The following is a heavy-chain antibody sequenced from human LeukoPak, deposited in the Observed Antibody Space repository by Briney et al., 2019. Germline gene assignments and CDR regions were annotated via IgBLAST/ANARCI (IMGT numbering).Heavy chain of an antibody. J-gene: IGHJ5*02. CDR1: GFTFSTYS. Sequence: GGSLRLSCAASGFTFSTYSMSWLRQAPGKGLEWISYITSSSSTIYYADSVKGRFTISRDNAKSSLYLQMNSLRHEDTAVYYCARRVSTGNVYSWFDPWGQGTLVTVSS. CDR3: ARRVSTGNVYSWFDP. D-gene: IGHD3-9*01. CDR2: ITSSSSTI. V-gene: IGHV3-48*02.